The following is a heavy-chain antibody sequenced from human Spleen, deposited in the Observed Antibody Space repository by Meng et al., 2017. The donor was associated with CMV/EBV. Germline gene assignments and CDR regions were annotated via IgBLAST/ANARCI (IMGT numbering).Heavy chain of an antibody. Sequence: SETLSLTCTVSGGSISSSSYYWGWIRQPPGKGLEWIGSIYYSGSTYYNPSLKSRVTISVGTSKNQFSLKLSSVTAADTAVYYCARDKEGLQDAFDIWGQGTMVTVSS. J-gene: IGHJ3*02. CDR3: ARDKEGLQDAFDI. CDR1: GGSISSSSYY. V-gene: IGHV4-39*07. CDR2: IYYSGST. D-gene: IGHD4-11*01.